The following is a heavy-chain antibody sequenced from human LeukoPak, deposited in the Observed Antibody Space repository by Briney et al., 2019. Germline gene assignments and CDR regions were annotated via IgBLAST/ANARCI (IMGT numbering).Heavy chain of an antibody. CDR3: AKHYGSGTYYNYLDY. CDR1: GFTFSSYA. J-gene: IGHJ4*02. V-gene: IGHV3-23*01. CDR2: ISSNGGGT. Sequence: PGGSLRLSCAASGFTFSSYAMSWVRRALGKGLEWVSAISSNGGGTFYADSVKGQFTISRDNSQNTLYLQMNSLRAEDTAIYYCAKHYGSGTYYNYLDYWGQGTLVTVSS. D-gene: IGHD3-10*01.